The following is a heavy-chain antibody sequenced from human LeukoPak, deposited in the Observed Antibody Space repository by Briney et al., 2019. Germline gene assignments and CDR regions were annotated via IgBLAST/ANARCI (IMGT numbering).Heavy chain of an antibody. CDR1: GFTVSTHY. CDR3: ARVPDYGDHTPRRAYDM. CDR2: IYIGGST. D-gene: IGHD4-17*01. Sequence: PGGSLRPSCAASGFTVSTHYMSWVRQAPGKGLEWVSVIYIGGSTHYADSVKDRFVTSRDTSKNSLYLQMNGLRAEDTAVYYCARVPDYGDHTPRRAYDMWGLGTMVTVSS. J-gene: IGHJ3*02. V-gene: IGHV3-66*01.